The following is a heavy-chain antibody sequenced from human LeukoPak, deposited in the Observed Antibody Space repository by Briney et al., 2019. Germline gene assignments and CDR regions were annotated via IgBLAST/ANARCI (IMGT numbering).Heavy chain of an antibody. J-gene: IGHJ4*02. V-gene: IGHV4-39*01. Sequence: HSETLSLTCTVSGGSISSSSYYWGWLRQPPGKGLEWIGSIYYSGSTYYNPSLKSRVTISVDTSKNQFSLKLTSVTAADTAVYYCARQTGSGLFILPGGQGTLVTVSS. CDR1: GGSISSSSYY. D-gene: IGHD3/OR15-3a*01. CDR3: ARQTGSGLFILP. CDR2: IYYSGST.